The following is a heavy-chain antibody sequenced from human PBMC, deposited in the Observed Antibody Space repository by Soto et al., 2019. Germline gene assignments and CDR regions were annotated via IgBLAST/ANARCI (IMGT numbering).Heavy chain of an antibody. J-gene: IGHJ6*02. V-gene: IGHV4-4*02. D-gene: IGHD3-9*01. CDR3: ARVQSASYYYYGMDV. CDR2: IYHSGST. CDR1: GGSISSSYW. Sequence: QVQLQESGPGLVKPSGTLSLTCAVSGGSISSSYWWSWVRQPPGKGLGWIGEIYHSGSTNYNPSLNSRDTISVEKSKNQFSLKLSSVTAADTAVYYCARVQSASYYYYGMDVWGQGTTVTVSS.